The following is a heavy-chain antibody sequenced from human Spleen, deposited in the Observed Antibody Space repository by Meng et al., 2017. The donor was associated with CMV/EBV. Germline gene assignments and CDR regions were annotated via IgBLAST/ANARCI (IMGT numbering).Heavy chain of an antibody. D-gene: IGHD2-2*01. CDR2: IFYSGST. CDR1: VSSGSYY. Sequence: VSSGSYYWSWIRQPPGKGLEWIGYIFYSGSTNYHPSLKSRVTISVDTSKIQFSLKLNSVTAADTAVYYCARARSRDHIVVPAVHFDYWGQGTLVTVSS. CDR3: ARARSRDHIVVPAVHFDY. J-gene: IGHJ4*02. V-gene: IGHV4-61*01.